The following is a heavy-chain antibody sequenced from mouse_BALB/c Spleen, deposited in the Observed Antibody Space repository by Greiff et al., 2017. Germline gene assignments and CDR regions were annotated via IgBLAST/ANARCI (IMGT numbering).Heavy chain of an antibody. V-gene: IGHV1-54*01. J-gene: IGHJ3*01. CDR2: INPGSGGT. D-gene: IGHD2-3*01. CDR1: GYAFTNYL. CDR3: ARNGYYAWFAY. Sequence: QVQLKQSGAELVRPGTSVKVSCKASGYAFTNYLIEWVKQRPGQGLEWIGVINPGSGGTNYNEKFKGKATLTADKSSSTAYMQLSSLTSDDSAVYFCARNGYYAWFAYWGQGTLVTVSA.